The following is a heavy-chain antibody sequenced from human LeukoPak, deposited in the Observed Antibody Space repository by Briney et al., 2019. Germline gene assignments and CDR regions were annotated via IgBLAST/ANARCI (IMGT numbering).Heavy chain of an antibody. CDR1: GYTFTSYG. CDR2: ISAYNGNT. D-gene: IGHD3-9*01. J-gene: IGHJ5*02. CDR3: ARYYDILTGSHWFDP. V-gene: IGHV1-18*01. Sequence: ASVKVSCKASGYTFTSYGISWVRQAPGQGLEWMGWISAYNGNTNYAQKLQGRVTMTTDTSTSTAYMELRSLRSDDTAVYYCARYYDILTGSHWFDPWGQGTLVTVSS.